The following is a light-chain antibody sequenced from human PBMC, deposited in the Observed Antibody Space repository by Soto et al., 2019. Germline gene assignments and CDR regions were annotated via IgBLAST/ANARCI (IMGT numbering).Light chain of an antibody. CDR3: QQSYSRPRT. CDR2: TSS. V-gene: IGKV1-39*01. Sequence: DIQMTQSPSSLSASVGDRVTITCRTSQPISDYLNWYQQKPGKAPSLLIYTSSNLQTGVPSRFSGSGSGTHFTLTISSLQPEDFATYFCQQSYSRPRTFGQGTKVDIK. J-gene: IGKJ1*01. CDR1: QPISDY.